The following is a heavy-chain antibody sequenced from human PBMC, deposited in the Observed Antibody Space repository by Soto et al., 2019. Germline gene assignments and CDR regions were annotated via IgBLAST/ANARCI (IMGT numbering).Heavy chain of an antibody. Sequence: GGSLSLSCAASGFTFSSYAMHWVRQAPGKGLEYVSAISSNGGSTYYANSVKGRFTISRDNSKNTLYLQMGSLRAEDMAVYYCARSDYDFWSGYSNWFDPWGQGTLVTVS. CDR1: GFTFSSYA. D-gene: IGHD3-3*01. V-gene: IGHV3-64*01. CDR2: ISSNGGST. CDR3: ARSDYDFWSGYSNWFDP. J-gene: IGHJ5*02.